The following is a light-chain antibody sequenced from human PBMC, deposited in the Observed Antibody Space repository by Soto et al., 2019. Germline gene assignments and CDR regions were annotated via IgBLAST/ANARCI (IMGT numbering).Light chain of an antibody. J-gene: IGKJ1*01. Sequence: DIQMTQSPSSLSASVGDRVTITCRASQSISSYLNWYQQKPGKAPKLLIYAASSFQSGVPSRFSGSGSWTDFTLTISSLQPEYFATYYCQQSYSTPPWTFGQGTKVEIK. CDR1: QSISSY. CDR2: AAS. V-gene: IGKV1-39*01. CDR3: QQSYSTPPWT.